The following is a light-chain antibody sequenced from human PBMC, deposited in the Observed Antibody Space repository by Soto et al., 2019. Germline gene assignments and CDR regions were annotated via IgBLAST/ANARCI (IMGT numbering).Light chain of an antibody. Sequence: EIVMTQSPGTLSVSPGERATLFCRASQSVRSSLAWYQQKPGQAPRLFIYDASTRATGIPARFSGSGSGTDFTLTISSLEPEDFAVYYCQQRKYWPPITFGQGTRLEIK. CDR1: QSVRSS. CDR3: QQRKYWPPIT. J-gene: IGKJ5*01. CDR2: DAS. V-gene: IGKV3-15*01.